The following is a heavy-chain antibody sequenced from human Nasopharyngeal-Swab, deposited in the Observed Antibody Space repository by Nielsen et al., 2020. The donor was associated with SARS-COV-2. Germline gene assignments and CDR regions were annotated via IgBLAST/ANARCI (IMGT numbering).Heavy chain of an antibody. Sequence: ASVKVSCKASGYTFTSFAMHWVRQAPGQRLEWMGWINAGNGNTKYSQKFQGRVTITRDTSASTAYMELSSLRSEDTAVYYCARGIAAAGTLDYWGLGTLVTVSS. CDR1: GYTFTSFA. CDR3: ARGIAAAGTLDY. V-gene: IGHV1-3*01. CDR2: INAGNGNT. D-gene: IGHD6-13*01. J-gene: IGHJ4*02.